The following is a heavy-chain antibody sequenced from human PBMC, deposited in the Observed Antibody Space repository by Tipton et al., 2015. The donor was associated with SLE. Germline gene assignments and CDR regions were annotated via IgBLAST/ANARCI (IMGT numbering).Heavy chain of an antibody. D-gene: IGHD3-3*01. J-gene: IGHJ4*02. V-gene: IGHV1-2*02. CDR3: ARGIFGVVIIPVLDY. CDR1: GYTFIGYY. Sequence: VQLVQSGAEVKKPGASVKVSCKASGYTFIGYYMHWVRQAPGQGLEWMGWINPNSGGTNYAQNFQGRVTMTRDTSISTAYKELSRLRSDDTAVYYCARGIFGVVIIPVLDYWGQGTLITVSS. CDR2: INPNSGGT.